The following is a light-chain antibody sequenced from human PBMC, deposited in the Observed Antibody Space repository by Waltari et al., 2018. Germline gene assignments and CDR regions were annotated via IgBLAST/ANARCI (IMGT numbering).Light chain of an antibody. CDR3: QHYNNYPVA. CDR1: QSISIW. J-gene: IGKJ2*01. Sequence: DIQMTQSPSTLSASVGDRVSITCRASQSISIWLAWYQQKSGRAPKLLISKSSSLEYGVPSRVSGSGSGTEFTLTITNLQPADFATYYCQHYNNYPVAFGPGTKLEIK. V-gene: IGKV1-5*03. CDR2: KSS.